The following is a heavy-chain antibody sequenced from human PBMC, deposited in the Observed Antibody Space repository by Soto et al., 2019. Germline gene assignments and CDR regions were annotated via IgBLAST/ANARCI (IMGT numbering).Heavy chain of an antibody. V-gene: IGHV4-34*01. D-gene: IGHD6-6*01. CDR3: ARRPDGFDI. Sequence: PSETLSLTCAVYGGSFSGYYWSWIRQPPGKGLEWIGQINYSGSTNYNPSLKSRATISVDTSKNQFSLNLSSVTAADTAVYFCARRPDGFDIWGQGTMVTVS. CDR1: GGSFSGYY. J-gene: IGHJ3*02. CDR2: INYSGST.